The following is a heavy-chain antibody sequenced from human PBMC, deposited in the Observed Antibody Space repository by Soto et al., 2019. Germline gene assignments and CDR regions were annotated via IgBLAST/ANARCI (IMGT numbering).Heavy chain of an antibody. D-gene: IGHD6-13*01. CDR2: INAGNGNT. V-gene: IGHV1-3*01. J-gene: IGHJ4*02. CDR1: GYTFTSQG. CDR3: ARDSPAAGTFDY. Sequence: GASVKVSCKASGYTFTSQGISWVQQAPGQGLEWMGWINAGNGNTKYSQKFQGRVTITRDTSASTAYMELSSLRSEDTAVYYCARDSPAAGTFDYWGQGTQVTVSS.